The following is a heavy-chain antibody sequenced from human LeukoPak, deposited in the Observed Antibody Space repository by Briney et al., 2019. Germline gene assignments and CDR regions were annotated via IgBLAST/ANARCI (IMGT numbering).Heavy chain of an antibody. D-gene: IGHD6-19*01. V-gene: IGHV1-24*01. CDR2: FDPEDGET. CDR3: ATDTAVAGLFDY. CDR1: GYTLTELS. J-gene: IGHJ4*02. Sequence: ASVKVSCKVSGYTLTELSMHWVRQAPGKGLGWLGGFDPEDGETIYAQKFQGRVTMTEDTSTDTAYMELSSLRSEDTAVYYCATDTAVAGLFDYWGQGTLVTVSS.